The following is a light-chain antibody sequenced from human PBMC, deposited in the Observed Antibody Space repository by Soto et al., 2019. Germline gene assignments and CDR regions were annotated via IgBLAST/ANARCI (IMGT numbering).Light chain of an antibody. J-gene: IGLJ3*02. V-gene: IGLV3-25*03. CDR1: ALPKQY. Sequence: SYELTQPPSVSVSPGQTARITCCGDALPKQYAYWYQQKSGQAPVLVIYKDIERPSGIPDRISGSSSGTTVTLTISGVQAEDEADYYCQSADSSGTYEVFGGGTKLTVL. CDR2: KDI. CDR3: QSADSSGTYEV.